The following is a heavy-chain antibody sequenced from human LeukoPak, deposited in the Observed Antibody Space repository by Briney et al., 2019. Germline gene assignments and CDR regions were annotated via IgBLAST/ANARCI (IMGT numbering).Heavy chain of an antibody. CDR3: ARGPRHIGGDY. J-gene: IGHJ4*02. V-gene: IGHV1-46*01. D-gene: IGHD1-26*01. CDR1: GYTFTSYY. CDR2: INPSGGST. Sequence: ASVKVSCKASGYTFTSYYMHWVRRAPGQGLEWMGIINPSGGSTSYAQKFQGRVTMTRDTSTSTVYMELSSPRSEDTAVYYCARGPRHIGGDYWGQGTLVTVSS.